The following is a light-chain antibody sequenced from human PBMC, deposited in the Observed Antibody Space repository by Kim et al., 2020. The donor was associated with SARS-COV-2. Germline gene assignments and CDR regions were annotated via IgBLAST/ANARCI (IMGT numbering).Light chain of an antibody. CDR1: QSVRSNY. J-gene: IGKJ1*01. V-gene: IGKV3-20*01. CDR2: TAS. CDR3: QQYGSSPRT. Sequence: SPGERATLSCRASQSVRSNYLAWYQQKPGQAPRLLIYTASNRASGIPDRFSGSGSGTDFTLTISRLEPEDFAVYFCQQYGSSPRTFGQWTKVDIK.